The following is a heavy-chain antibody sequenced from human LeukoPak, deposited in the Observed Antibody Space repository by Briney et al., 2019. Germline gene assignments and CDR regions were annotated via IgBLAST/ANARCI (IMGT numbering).Heavy chain of an antibody. CDR1: GGSFSSYY. J-gene: IGHJ4*02. V-gene: IGHV4-59*08. Sequence: SETLSLTCTVSGGSFSSYYWSWIRQPPGKGLEWIGYIYYSGSTNYNPSLKSRVTISVDTSKNQFSLKLSSVTAADTAVYYCARRTYSNYDFGIDYWGQGTLVTVSS. CDR2: IYYSGST. D-gene: IGHD4-4*01. CDR3: ARRTYSNYDFGIDY.